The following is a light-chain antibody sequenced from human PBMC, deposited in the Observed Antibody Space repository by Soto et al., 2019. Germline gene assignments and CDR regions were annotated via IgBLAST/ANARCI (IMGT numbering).Light chain of an antibody. CDR1: QSVSSSY. V-gene: IGKV3-20*01. CDR3: HQYGSAPRT. CDR2: GTS. Sequence: EIVLTQSPGTLSLSPGERATLSCRASQSVSSSYLAWYQQKPGQAPRLLIYGTSSRATDIPDRFSGSGSGTDFTLSLSRLEPEDSAVYYCHQYGSAPRTFGQGTKVEIK. J-gene: IGKJ1*01.